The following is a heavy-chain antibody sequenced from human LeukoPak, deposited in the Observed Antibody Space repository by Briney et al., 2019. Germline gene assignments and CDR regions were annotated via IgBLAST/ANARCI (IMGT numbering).Heavy chain of an antibody. CDR1: EGTFSSYA. Sequence: SVKVSCKASEGTFSSYAISWVRQAPGQGLEWMGRIIPILGIANCAQKFQGRVTITADKSTSTAYMELSSLRSEDTAVYYCARAGYDFWSGHLDAFDIWGQGTMVTVSS. V-gene: IGHV1-69*04. CDR3: ARAGYDFWSGHLDAFDI. CDR2: IIPILGIA. D-gene: IGHD3-3*01. J-gene: IGHJ3*02.